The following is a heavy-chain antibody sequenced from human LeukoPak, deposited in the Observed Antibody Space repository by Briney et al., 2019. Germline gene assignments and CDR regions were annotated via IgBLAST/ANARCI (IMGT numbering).Heavy chain of an antibody. Sequence: ASVKVSCKASGYTFTSYGISWVRQAPGQGLEWMGGIIPIFGTANYAQKFQGRVTITTDESTSTAYMELSSLRSEDTAVYYCARDSGSYYDYWGQGTLVTVSS. D-gene: IGHD1-26*01. V-gene: IGHV1-69*05. CDR2: IIPIFGTA. CDR3: ARDSGSYYDY. J-gene: IGHJ4*02. CDR1: GYTFTSYG.